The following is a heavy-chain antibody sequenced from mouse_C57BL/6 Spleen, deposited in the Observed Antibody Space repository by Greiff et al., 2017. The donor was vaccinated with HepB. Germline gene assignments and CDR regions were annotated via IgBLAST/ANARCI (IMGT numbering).Heavy chain of an antibody. J-gene: IGHJ4*01. CDR2: IYPGDGDT. Sequence: QVQLQQSGPELVKPGASVKISCKASGYAFSSSWMNWVKQRPGKGLEWIGRIYPGDGDTNYNGKFKGKATLTADKSSSTAYMQLSSLTSEDSAVYFCARMSNYGAMDYWGQGTSVTVSS. CDR1: GYAFSSSW. V-gene: IGHV1-82*01. CDR3: ARMSNYGAMDY. D-gene: IGHD2-5*01.